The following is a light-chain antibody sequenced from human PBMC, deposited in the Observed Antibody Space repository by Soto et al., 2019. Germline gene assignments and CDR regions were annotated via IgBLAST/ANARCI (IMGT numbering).Light chain of an antibody. CDR3: QQYNNWPPLT. J-gene: IGKJ4*01. Sequence: EIVLTQSPGTLSLSPGERAILSCRASKSVNNNLAWYQQKPGQAPRLLIYGASTRATGIPARFSGSGSGTEFTLSISSLQSEDSAIYYCQQYNNWPPLTFGGGTKVEIK. CDR2: GAS. V-gene: IGKV3-15*01. CDR1: KSVNNN.